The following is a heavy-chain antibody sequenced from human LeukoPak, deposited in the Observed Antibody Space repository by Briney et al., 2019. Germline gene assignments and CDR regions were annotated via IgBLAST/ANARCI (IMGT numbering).Heavy chain of an antibody. Sequence: GASVKVSCKASGYTFTRYYMNWVRQAPGQGLEWMGWINPNSGGTKYAQKFQGRVTMTRDTSISTAYMELSRLRSNDTALDYCARDGVDCSSTTCYTALDPWGQGTLVTVSS. D-gene: IGHD2-2*02. CDR1: GYTFTRYY. CDR2: INPNSGGT. CDR3: ARDGVDCSSTTCYTALDP. J-gene: IGHJ5*02. V-gene: IGHV1-2*02.